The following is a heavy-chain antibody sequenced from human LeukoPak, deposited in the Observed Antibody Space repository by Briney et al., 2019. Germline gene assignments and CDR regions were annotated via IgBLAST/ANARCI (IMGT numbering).Heavy chain of an antibody. J-gene: IGHJ4*02. CDR1: GFTFSSYS. D-gene: IGHD3/OR15-3a*01. V-gene: IGHV3-21*04. Sequence: PGGSLRLSCAASGFTFSSYSMNWVRQAPGKGLEWVSSISSSSSYIYYADSVKGRFTISRDNAKNSLYLQMNSLRADDTAVYYCARSHMDWGWRSGAFDSWGQGTLVTVSS. CDR2: ISSSSSYI. CDR3: ARSHMDWGWRSGAFDS.